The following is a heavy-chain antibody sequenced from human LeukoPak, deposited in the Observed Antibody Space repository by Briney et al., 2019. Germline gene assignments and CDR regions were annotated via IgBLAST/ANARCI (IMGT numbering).Heavy chain of an antibody. J-gene: IGHJ4*02. Sequence: PGGSLRLSCAASGFTFTSSWMSWVRQAPGKGLEGVANIKPDGSEKLLVDSVKGRFTISRDNSKSSLSLQMNSLRAEDTAVYYCARYGLTAALDFWGQGTLVTVSS. CDR2: IKPDGSEK. CDR3: ARYGLTAALDF. D-gene: IGHD2-21*02. V-gene: IGHV3-7*01. CDR1: GFTFTSSW.